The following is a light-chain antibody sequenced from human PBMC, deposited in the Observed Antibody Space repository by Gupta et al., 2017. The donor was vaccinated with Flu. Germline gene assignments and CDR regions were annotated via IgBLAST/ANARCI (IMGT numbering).Light chain of an antibody. V-gene: IGKV3-11*01. J-gene: IGKJ4*01. CDR2: DAS. CDR1: QSVSSY. Sequence: PVTLSWSPGERATLSVMSSQSVSSYLAWYQQKPGQAPRLLIYDASNRATGVPARFSGSGSGTDFTLTISSLEPEDFAVYYCQQRCNWRLTFGRGTKVEIK. CDR3: QQRCNWRLT.